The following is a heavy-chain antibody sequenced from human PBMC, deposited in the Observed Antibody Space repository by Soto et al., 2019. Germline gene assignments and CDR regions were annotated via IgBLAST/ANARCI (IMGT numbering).Heavy chain of an antibody. CDR1: GGTFSRYS. Sequence: GASVKVSCTASGGTFSRYSITCVRQAPGHGLEWIGRIIPIFGIASYAQKFQGRVTITADESMSTAYMELSSLQSEDTAGYYCARGIKYGDYSRWFDPWGPGTLVTVSS. D-gene: IGHD4-17*01. CDR3: ARGIKYGDYSRWFDP. J-gene: IGHJ5*02. CDR2: IIPIFGIA. V-gene: IGHV1-69*13.